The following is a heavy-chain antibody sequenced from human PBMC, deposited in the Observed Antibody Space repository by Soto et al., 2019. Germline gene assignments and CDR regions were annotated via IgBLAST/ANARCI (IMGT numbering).Heavy chain of an antibody. V-gene: IGHV4-59*01. CDR2: IYYSGST. CDR1: GDSFSSYS. D-gene: IGHD3-10*01. Sequence: SETLSLTCTVSGDSFSSYSWSWIRQPPGRGLEWIGYIYYSGSTTYNPSLKSRLTMSIDTSKNQFSLRLTSVTAADTAIYYCAGDYASGSYRFDYWGQGTLVTVSS. J-gene: IGHJ4*02. CDR3: AGDYASGSYRFDY.